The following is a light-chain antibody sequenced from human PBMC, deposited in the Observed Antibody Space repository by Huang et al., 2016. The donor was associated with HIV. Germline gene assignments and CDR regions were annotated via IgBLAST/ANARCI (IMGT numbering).Light chain of an antibody. CDR3: QQYNNWPPWT. V-gene: IGKV3-15*01. J-gene: IGKJ1*01. CDR1: QRVSSN. Sequence: EIVMTQSPATLSVSPGERATLSCGASQRVSSNLAWYQQKPGQAPRLLIYGASTRATGIPARCSGSGSGTEFTLTISSLQSEDFAVYYCQQYNNWPPWTFGQGTKVEVK. CDR2: GAS.